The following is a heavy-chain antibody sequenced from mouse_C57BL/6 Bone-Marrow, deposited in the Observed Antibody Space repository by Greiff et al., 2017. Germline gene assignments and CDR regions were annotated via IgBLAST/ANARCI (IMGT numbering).Heavy chain of an antibody. CDR2: ISGGGGNT. CDR1: GFTFSSYT. Sequence: EVNVVESGGGLVKPGGSLKLSCAASGFTFSSYTMSWVRQTPEERLEWVATISGGGGNTYYPDSVKGRFTLSRDKATNTLYLQMGSLRYEDTALYYCARHRGYWFAYWGQGTLVTGSA. D-gene: IGHD2-2*01. J-gene: IGHJ3*01. V-gene: IGHV5-9*01. CDR3: ARHRGYWFAY.